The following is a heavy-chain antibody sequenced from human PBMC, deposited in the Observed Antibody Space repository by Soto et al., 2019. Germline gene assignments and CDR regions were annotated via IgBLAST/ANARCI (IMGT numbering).Heavy chain of an antibody. V-gene: IGHV1-8*01. J-gene: IGHJ4*02. CDR1: GYTFTSYD. D-gene: IGHD2-15*01. Sequence: ASVKVSCKASGYTFTSYDINWVRQATGQGLEWMGEVGPESGATRYAEKFQGRVTMTLDTSKNQFSLKLSSVTAADTAVYYCARDSSYCSGGSCYNRIDYWGQGTLVTVSS. CDR2: VGPESGAT. CDR3: ARDSSYCSGGSCYNRIDY.